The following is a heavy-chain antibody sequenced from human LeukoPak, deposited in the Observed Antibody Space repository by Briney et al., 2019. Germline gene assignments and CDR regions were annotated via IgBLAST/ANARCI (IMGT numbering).Heavy chain of an antibody. D-gene: IGHD1-26*01. J-gene: IGHJ6*02. CDR2: INPSGGST. CDR3: ARSRGSYYVTYYYYGMDV. CDR1: GYTFTSYY. V-gene: IGHV1-46*01. Sequence: ASVKVSCKASGYTFTSYYMHWVRHAPGQGLEWIGIINPSGGSTSYAQKFQGRVTMTRGTSTSTVYMELSSLRSEDTAVYYCARSRGSYYVTYYYYGMDVWGQGTTVTVSS.